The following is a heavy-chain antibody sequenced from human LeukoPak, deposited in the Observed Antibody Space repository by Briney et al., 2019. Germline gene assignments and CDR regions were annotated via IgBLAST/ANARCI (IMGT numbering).Heavy chain of an antibody. CDR2: IYYSGST. CDR3: ARDSHIWFGKLLGWFDP. V-gene: IGHV4-59*12. J-gene: IGHJ5*02. CDR1: GGSISSYY. D-gene: IGHD3-10*01. Sequence: SETLSLTCTVSGGSISSYYWSWIRQPPGKGLEWIGYIYYSGSTNYNPSLKSRVTISVDTSKNQFSLKLSSVTAADTAVYYCARDSHIWFGKLLGWFDPWGQGTLVTVSS.